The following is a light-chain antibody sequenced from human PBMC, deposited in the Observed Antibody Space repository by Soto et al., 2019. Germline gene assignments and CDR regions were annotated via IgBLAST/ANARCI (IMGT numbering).Light chain of an antibody. V-gene: IGLV2-14*03. CDR2: DVS. CDR3: SSYTTNNTGV. J-gene: IGLJ3*02. CDR1: SSDVGNYNY. Sequence: QSALTQPASVSGSPGQSITISCTGTSSDVGNYNYVSWYQQNSGKAPRLIIYDVSNRPSGVSNRFSGSKSGSTASLTISGLQAEDEADYYCSSYTTNNTGVFGGGTKLTVL.